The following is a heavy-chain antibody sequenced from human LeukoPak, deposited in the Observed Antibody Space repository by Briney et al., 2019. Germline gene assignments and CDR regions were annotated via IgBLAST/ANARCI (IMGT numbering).Heavy chain of an antibody. CDR3: ARNSPHTSGWPLDY. V-gene: IGHV3-13*01. CDR2: IGTAGDT. Sequence: GGSLRLSCAASGFTFSSYDMHWVRQATGKGLEWVSAIGTAGDTYYPGSVKGRFTISRENAKNSLYLQMNSLRAGDTAVYYCARNSPHTSGWPLDYWGQGTLVTVSS. CDR1: GFTFSSYD. J-gene: IGHJ4*02. D-gene: IGHD6-19*01.